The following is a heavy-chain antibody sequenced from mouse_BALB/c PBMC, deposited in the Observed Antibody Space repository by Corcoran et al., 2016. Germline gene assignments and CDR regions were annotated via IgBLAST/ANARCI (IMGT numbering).Heavy chain of an antibody. CDR2: IDPANGNT. CDR3: ARWDWYFDV. V-gene: IGHV14-3*02. J-gene: IGHJ1*01. CDR1: GFNIKDTY. Sequence: EVQLQQSGAELVKPGASVKLSCTASGFNIKDTYMHWVKQRPEQGLEWIGRIDPANGNTKYDPKFQGKATITEDTSSNTAYLQLSSLTSEHTAVYYCARWDWYFDVWGAGTTVTVSS.